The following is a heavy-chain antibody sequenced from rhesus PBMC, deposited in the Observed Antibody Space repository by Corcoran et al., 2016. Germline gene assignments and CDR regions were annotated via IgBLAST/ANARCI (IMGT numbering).Heavy chain of an antibody. CDR2: IEGGGSST. D-gene: IGHD5-36*01. CDR1: GGSISSSY. CDR3: AAGGYGPR. J-gene: IGHJ4*01. V-gene: IGHV4-169*01. Sequence: QLQLQESGPGLVKPSETLSVTCAVSGGSISSSYWSWIRQAPGKGLEWIGDIEGGGSSTNYNAALKSRVTLSVDTSRNQLSRKLSSVTAADTAVYYCAAGGYGPRWGQGVLVTVSS.